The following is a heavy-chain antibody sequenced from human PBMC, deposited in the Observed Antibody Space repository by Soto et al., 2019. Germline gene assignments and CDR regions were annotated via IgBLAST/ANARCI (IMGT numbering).Heavy chain of an antibody. CDR2: IYHGGST. CDR1: GYSISSGYY. J-gene: IGHJ5*02. CDR3: ARVGPWVPYYYDSSPYTFENWFDP. D-gene: IGHD3-22*01. V-gene: IGHV4-38-2*01. Sequence: PSETLSLTCAVSGYSISSGYYWGWLRQPPGKGLEWIGIIYHGGSTYYNPSLNSRVTLSIDMTNNHVSLILNSVTAADTAVYYCARVGPWVPYYYDSSPYTFENWFDPWGQGTLVTAPQ.